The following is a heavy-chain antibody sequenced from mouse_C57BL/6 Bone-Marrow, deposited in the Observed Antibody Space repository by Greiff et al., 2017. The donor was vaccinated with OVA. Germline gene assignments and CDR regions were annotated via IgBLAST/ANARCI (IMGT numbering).Heavy chain of an antibody. Sequence: QVQLQQPGPELVKPGASVKLSCKASGYTFTSYWMHWVKQRPGQGLEWIGNINPSNGGTNYTEKFKSKATLTVDKSSSTPYMQLSSLTYEDAAVYCCALTGSCFAYWGQGTLVTVSA. J-gene: IGHJ3*01. CDR1: GYTFTSYW. D-gene: IGHD4-1*01. CDR2: INPSNGGT. CDR3: ALTGSCFAY. V-gene: IGHV1-53*01.